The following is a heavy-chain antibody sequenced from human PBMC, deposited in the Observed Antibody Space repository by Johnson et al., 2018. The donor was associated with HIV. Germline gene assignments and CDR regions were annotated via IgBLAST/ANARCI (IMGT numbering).Heavy chain of an antibody. V-gene: IGHV3-30*18. D-gene: IGHD2-21*02. CDR2: ISYDGSNK. Sequence: QVQLVESGGGVVQPGRSLRLSCAASGFTFRSHAMHWVRQAPGKGLEWVAVISYDGSNKYYADSVKGRFTISRDNSKNKLYLQMNSLRAEDTAVYYCAKVYCGGDCSFGGAAFNIWGQGTMVTVSS. CDR1: GFTFRSHA. J-gene: IGHJ3*02. CDR3: AKVYCGGDCSFGGAAFNI.